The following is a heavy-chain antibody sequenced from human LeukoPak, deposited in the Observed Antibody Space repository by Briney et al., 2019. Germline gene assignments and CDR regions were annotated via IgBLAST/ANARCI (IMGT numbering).Heavy chain of an antibody. Sequence: SETLSLTCTVSGGSISSYYWSWIRQPAGKGLEWIGRIYTRGSTNYNPSLKSQVTMSLDTSKNQFSLKLSSVTAADTAVYYCARDHGDYDFGYWGQGTLVTVSS. CDR1: GGSISSYY. D-gene: IGHD4-17*01. CDR3: ARDHGDYDFGY. V-gene: IGHV4-4*07. CDR2: IYTRGST. J-gene: IGHJ4*02.